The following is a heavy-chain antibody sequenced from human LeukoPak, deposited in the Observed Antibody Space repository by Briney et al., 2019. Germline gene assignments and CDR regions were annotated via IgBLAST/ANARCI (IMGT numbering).Heavy chain of an antibody. D-gene: IGHD1-26*01. CDR3: TRGMGPTDGGDY. Sequence: GGSLRLSCAASGFTFRSYWLHWVRQAPGKGLVWVSRINSDGSSTSYADSVKGRFTISRDNAKNRLYLQMNSLRAEDTAVYYCTRGMGPTDGGDYWGQGTLVTVSS. V-gene: IGHV3-74*01. CDR1: GFTFRSYW. J-gene: IGHJ4*02. CDR2: INSDGSST.